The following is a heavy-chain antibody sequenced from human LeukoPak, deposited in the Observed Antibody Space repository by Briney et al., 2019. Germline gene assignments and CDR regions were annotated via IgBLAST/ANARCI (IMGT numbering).Heavy chain of an antibody. CDR2: ISSSGSTI. J-gene: IGHJ4*02. Sequence: GGSLRLSCAASRFTFSSYEMNWVRQAPGKGLEWVSYISSSGSTIYYADSVKGRFTISRDNAKNSLYLQMNSLRAEDTAVYYCARGGPAAGRFDYWGQGTLVTVSS. CDR3: ARGGPAAGRFDY. D-gene: IGHD6-13*01. V-gene: IGHV3-48*03. CDR1: RFTFSSYE.